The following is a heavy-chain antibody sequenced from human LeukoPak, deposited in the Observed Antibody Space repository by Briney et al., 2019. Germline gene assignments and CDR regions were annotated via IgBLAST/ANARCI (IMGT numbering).Heavy chain of an antibody. D-gene: IGHD3-9*01. J-gene: IGHJ6*02. Sequence: PGGSLRLSCAASGFTFSSYAMSWVRQAPGKGLEWVSALSGGGGNTNYADSVKGRFTISRDNSKHTLYLQMNSLRAEDTAVYYCAKGPVTIHYGMDVWGQGTTVTVSS. CDR2: LSGGGGNT. CDR3: AKGPVTIHYGMDV. V-gene: IGHV3-23*01. CDR1: GFTFSSYA.